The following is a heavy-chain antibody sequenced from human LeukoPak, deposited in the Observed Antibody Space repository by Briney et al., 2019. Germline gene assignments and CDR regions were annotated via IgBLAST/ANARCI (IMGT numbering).Heavy chain of an antibody. CDR2: INPNSGGT. Sequence: ASVKVSCKASGYTFTGYYMHWVRQAPGQGLEWMGWINPNSGGTNYAQKFQGRVTMTRDTSISTAYMELSRLRSDDTAVYYCARGDRILRYFDWLLSYAKTFDYWGQGTLVTVSS. D-gene: IGHD3-9*01. J-gene: IGHJ4*02. V-gene: IGHV1-2*02. CDR3: ARGDRILRYFDWLLSYAKTFDY. CDR1: GYTFTGYY.